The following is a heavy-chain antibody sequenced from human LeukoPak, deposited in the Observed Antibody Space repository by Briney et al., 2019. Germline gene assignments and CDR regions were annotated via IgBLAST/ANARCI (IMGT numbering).Heavy chain of an antibody. CDR2: IRYDANSK. J-gene: IGHJ4*02. Sequence: GGSLRLSCAASGFTFSDYGIHWVRQAPGKGLEWVAFIRYDANSKYYADSVEGRFTISRDNSKNTLSPQMDSLRPEDTAVYYCAKDIRFQAVVMVAATSDYWGQGTLVTVSS. CDR1: GFTFSDYG. V-gene: IGHV3-30*02. CDR3: AKDIRFQAVVMVAATSDY. D-gene: IGHD2-15*01.